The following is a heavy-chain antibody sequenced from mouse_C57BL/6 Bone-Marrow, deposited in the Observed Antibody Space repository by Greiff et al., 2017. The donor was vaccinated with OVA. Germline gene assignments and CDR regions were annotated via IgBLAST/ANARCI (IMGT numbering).Heavy chain of an antibody. CDR2: IDPENGDT. CDR3: TGRGSTWYFDV. J-gene: IGHJ1*03. Sequence: EVQLQQSGAELVRPGASVKLSCTASGFNIKDDYMHWVKQRPEQGLEWIGWIDPENGDTEYASKFQGKATITADTSSNTAYLQLSSLTSEDTAVYYCTGRGSTWYFDVWGTGTTVTVSS. CDR1: GFNIKDDY. D-gene: IGHD1-1*01. V-gene: IGHV14-4*01.